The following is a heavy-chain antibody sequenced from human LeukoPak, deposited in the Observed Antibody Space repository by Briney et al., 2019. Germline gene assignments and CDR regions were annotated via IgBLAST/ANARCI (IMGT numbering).Heavy chain of an antibody. Sequence: SETLSLTCTVSGGSISSYYWSWIRQPPGKGLEWIGYIYYSGSTNYNPSLKSRVTISVDTSKNQFSLKLSSVTAADTAVYYCARVGIVGVYYYYYYMDVWGKGTTVTVSS. V-gene: IGHV4-59*01. CDR1: GGSISSYY. D-gene: IGHD1-26*01. CDR3: ARVGIVGVYYYYYYMDV. CDR2: IYYSGST. J-gene: IGHJ6*03.